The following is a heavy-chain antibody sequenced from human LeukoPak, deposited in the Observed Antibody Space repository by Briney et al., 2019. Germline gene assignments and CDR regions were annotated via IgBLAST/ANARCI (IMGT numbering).Heavy chain of an antibody. J-gene: IGHJ5*02. D-gene: IGHD2-21*02. CDR3: ARDRAYCGGDCYSNWFDP. V-gene: IGHV1-69*04. Sequence: SVKVSCKASVGTFSSYAISWVRQAPGQGLDWMGRIIPILGIANYAQKFQGRVTITADKSTSTAYMELSSLRSEDTAVYYCARDRAYCGGDCYSNWFDPWGQGTLVTVSS. CDR1: VGTFSSYA. CDR2: IIPILGIA.